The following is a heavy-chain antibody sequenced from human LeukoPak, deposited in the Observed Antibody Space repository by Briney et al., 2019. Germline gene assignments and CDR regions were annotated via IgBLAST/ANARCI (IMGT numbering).Heavy chain of an antibody. J-gene: IGHJ5*02. D-gene: IGHD6-13*01. CDR1: GYTFTGYC. V-gene: IGHV1-2*02. Sequence: ASVKVSCKASGYTFTGYCMDWVRQAPGQGDEWMGWINPNSGGTNYAQKFQGRVTMTRDTSISTAYMELSRLRSDDTAVYYCARDRGQQLNWFDPWGQGTLVTVSS. CDR2: INPNSGGT. CDR3: ARDRGQQLNWFDP.